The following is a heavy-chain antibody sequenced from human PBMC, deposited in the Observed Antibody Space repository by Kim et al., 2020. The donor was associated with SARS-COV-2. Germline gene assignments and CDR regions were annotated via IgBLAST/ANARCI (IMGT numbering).Heavy chain of an antibody. J-gene: IGHJ6*02. V-gene: IGHV3-30*18. CDR1: GFTFSSYG. D-gene: IGHD3-22*01. Sequence: GGSLRLSCAASGFTFSSYGMHWVRQAPGKGLEWVAVISYDGSNKYYADSVKGRFTISRDNSKNTLYLQMNSLRAEDTAVYYCAKASPYYYDSSGYYPGVYYYYYYGMDVWGQGTTVTVSS. CDR3: AKASPYYYDSSGYYPGVYYYYYYGMDV. CDR2: ISYDGSNK.